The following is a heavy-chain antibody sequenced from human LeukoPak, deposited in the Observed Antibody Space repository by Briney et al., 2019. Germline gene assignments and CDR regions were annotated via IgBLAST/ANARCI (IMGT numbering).Heavy chain of an antibody. Sequence: SETLSLTCTVAGGSMSGYYWSWIRQPPGKGLEWIGYIFSSGSSNFNPSLKSRVTISVDTSRNQFSLRLSSVTAADTAVYSCARRSKLGYYFDSWGQGILVTVSS. CDR2: IFSSGSS. CDR3: ARRSKLGYYFDS. D-gene: IGHD3-16*01. J-gene: IGHJ4*02. CDR1: GGSMSGYY. V-gene: IGHV4-59*08.